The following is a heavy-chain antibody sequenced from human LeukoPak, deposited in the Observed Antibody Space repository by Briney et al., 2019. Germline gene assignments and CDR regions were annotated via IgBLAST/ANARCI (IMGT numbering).Heavy chain of an antibody. CDR2: INHSGST. J-gene: IGHJ4*02. D-gene: IGHD3-9*01. V-gene: IGHV4-34*01. CDR3: ARVNYDILTGYRNPSDEFDY. CDR1: GGSFSGYY. Sequence: PSETLSLNCAVYGGSFSGYYWSWIRQPPGKGLEWIGEINHSGSTNYNPSLKSRVTISVDTSKNQFSLKLSSVTAADTAVYYCARVNYDILTGYRNPSDEFDYWGQGTLVTVSS.